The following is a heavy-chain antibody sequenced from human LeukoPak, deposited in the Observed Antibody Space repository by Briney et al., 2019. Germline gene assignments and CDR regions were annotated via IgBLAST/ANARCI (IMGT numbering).Heavy chain of an antibody. J-gene: IGHJ6*02. Sequence: GGSLRLSCAASGFTFSSYSMNWVRQAPGKGLEWVSSISSSSGYIYYADSVKGRFTISRDNAKNSLYLQMNSLRAEDTAVYYCARDYYCSSTSCYGMDVWGQGTTVTVSS. CDR1: GFTFSSYS. V-gene: IGHV3-21*01. CDR3: ARDYYCSSTSCYGMDV. CDR2: ISSSSGYI. D-gene: IGHD2-2*01.